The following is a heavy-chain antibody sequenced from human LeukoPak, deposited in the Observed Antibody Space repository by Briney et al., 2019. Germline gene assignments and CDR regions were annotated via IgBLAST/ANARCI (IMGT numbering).Heavy chain of an antibody. D-gene: IGHD3-10*01. Sequence: GGSLRLSCAASGFTFSSYAMHWVRQAPGKGLEWVAVISYDGSNKYYADSVKGRFTISRDNSKNTLYLQMNSLRAEDTAVYYCAGQPGVNYWGQGTLVTVSS. CDR1: GFTFSSYA. J-gene: IGHJ4*02. V-gene: IGHV3-30-3*01. CDR3: AGQPGVNY. CDR2: ISYDGSNK.